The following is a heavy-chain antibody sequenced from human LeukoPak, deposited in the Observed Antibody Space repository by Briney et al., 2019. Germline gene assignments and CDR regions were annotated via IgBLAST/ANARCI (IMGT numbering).Heavy chain of an antibody. CDR1: GLTFSDYY. V-gene: IGHV3-11*01. J-gene: IGHJ4*02. CDR3: ARDKIVGPTYYDY. Sequence: GGSLRLSCAASGLTFSDYYMSWIRQAPGKGLEWVSYISSSGSTTHYADSVKGRFTISRDNAKNSLSLQMNSLRAEDTAVYYCARDKIVGPTYYDYWGQGTLVTVSS. D-gene: IGHD1-26*01. CDR2: ISSSGSTT.